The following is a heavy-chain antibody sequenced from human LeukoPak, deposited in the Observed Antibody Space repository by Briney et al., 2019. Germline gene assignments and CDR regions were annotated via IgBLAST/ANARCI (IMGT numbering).Heavy chain of an antibody. CDR1: GGSFSGYY. J-gene: IGHJ4*02. D-gene: IGHD3-10*01. CDR3: ARGYGPGSAYFDY. CDR2: INHSGST. V-gene: IGHV4-34*01. Sequence: SETLSLTCAVYGGSFSGYYWSWIRQPPGKGLEWIGEINHSGSTNYNPSLKSRVTISVAPSKNQFSLKLSSVTAADTAVYYCARGYGPGSAYFDYWGQGTLVTVSS.